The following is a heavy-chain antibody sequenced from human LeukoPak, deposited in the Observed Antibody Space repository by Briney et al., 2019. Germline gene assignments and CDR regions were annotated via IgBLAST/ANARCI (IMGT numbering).Heavy chain of an antibody. CDR2: IYHSGST. CDR1: GGSISSGGYS. J-gene: IGHJ3*02. CDR3: ARAPHDDAFDI. V-gene: IGHV4-30-2*01. Sequence: PSETLSITCAVSGGSISSGGYSWSWIRQPPGKGLEWIGYIYHSGSTYYNPSLKSRVAISVDRSKNQFSLKLSSVTAADTAVYYCARAPHDDAFDIWGQGTMVTVSS.